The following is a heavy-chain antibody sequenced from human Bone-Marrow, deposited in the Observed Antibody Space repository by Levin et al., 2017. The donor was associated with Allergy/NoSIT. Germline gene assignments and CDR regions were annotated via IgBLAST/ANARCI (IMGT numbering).Heavy chain of an antibody. CDR3: ARGGDIVVVPAASGLDDYSNYVIPDPYYNWFDP. D-gene: IGHD2-2*01. CDR2: IYYSGST. Sequence: GSLRLSCTVSGGSVSSGSYYWSWIRQPPGKGLEWIGYIYYSGSTNYNPSLKSRVTISVDTSKNQFSLKLSSVTAADTAVYYCARGGDIVVVPAASGLDDYSNYVIPDPYYNWFDPWGQGTLVTVSS. J-gene: IGHJ5*02. CDR1: GGSVSSGSYY. V-gene: IGHV4-61*01.